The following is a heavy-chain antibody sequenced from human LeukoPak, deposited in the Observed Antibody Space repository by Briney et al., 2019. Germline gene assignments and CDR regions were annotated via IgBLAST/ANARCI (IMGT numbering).Heavy chain of an antibody. CDR3: AREMYSYGTPWYYFDY. D-gene: IGHD5-18*01. Sequence: GGSLRLSCAASGFTFSSYEVNWVRQAPGNGLEWVSYISSSGSTIYYADSVKGRFTISRDNAKNSLYLQMNSLRAEDTAVYYCAREMYSYGTPWYYFDYWGQGTLVTVSS. J-gene: IGHJ4*02. CDR2: ISSSGSTI. V-gene: IGHV3-48*03. CDR1: GFTFSSYE.